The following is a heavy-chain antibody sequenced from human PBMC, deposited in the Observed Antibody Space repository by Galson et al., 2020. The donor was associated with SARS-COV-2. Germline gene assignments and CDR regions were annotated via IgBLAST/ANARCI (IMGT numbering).Heavy chain of an antibody. CDR3: ARGNVATAGGGVWVDP. V-gene: IGHV4-59*01. D-gene: IGHD2-8*02. Sequence: LETLSLTCTVSGGSIISYYWSWIRQPPGKGPEWIGYIYYRGSTSYNPSLNSRVTISVDTSKNQFFLRLTSVTPADTAVYYCARGNVATAGGGVWVDPWGQGTLVTVAS. J-gene: IGHJ5*02. CDR1: GGSIISYY. CDR2: IYYRGST.